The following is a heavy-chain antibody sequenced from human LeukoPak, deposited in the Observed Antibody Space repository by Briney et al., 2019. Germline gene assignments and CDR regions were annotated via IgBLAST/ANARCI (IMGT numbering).Heavy chain of an antibody. CDR2: IAYSGST. D-gene: IGHD5-24*01. J-gene: IGHJ3*02. V-gene: IGHV4-59*08. CDR3: ARHREMDSYDAFDM. CDR1: GGSISSYY. Sequence: PSETLSLTCTVSGGSISSYYWSWIRQPPGKGLEWIGFIAYSGSTNYNPSLKSRVTISIDTSNNQLSLKLSSVTAADTAVYYCARHREMDSYDAFDMWGQGTMVTVSS.